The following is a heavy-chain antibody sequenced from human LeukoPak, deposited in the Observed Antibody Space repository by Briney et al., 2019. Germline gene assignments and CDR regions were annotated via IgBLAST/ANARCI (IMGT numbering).Heavy chain of an antibody. CDR3: ARDQYLVVVPAAPFDI. J-gene: IGHJ3*02. CDR1: GYTFTGSY. D-gene: IGHD2-2*01. Sequence: GASVKVSCKGSGYTFTGSYMHWVRQAPGQGLEWMGWINPNSGGTNYAQKFQGRVTMTTDTSTSTAYMELRSLRSDDTAAYYCARDQYLVVVPAAPFDIWGQGTMVTVSS. V-gene: IGHV1-2*02. CDR2: INPNSGGT.